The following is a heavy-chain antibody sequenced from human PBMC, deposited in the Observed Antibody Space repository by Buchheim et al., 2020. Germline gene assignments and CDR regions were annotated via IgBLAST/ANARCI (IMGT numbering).Heavy chain of an antibody. Sequence: QVQLQESGPGLVKPSETLSLTCTVSGGSISSYYWSWIRQPPGKGLEWIGYIYYSGSTNYNPSLKSRVTISVDTSKNQFSLKLSSVTAADTAVYYCARSVRGDYFVDYWGQGTL. CDR2: IYYSGST. CDR3: ARSVRGDYFVDY. V-gene: IGHV4-59*01. CDR1: GGSISSYY. J-gene: IGHJ4*02. D-gene: IGHD4-17*01.